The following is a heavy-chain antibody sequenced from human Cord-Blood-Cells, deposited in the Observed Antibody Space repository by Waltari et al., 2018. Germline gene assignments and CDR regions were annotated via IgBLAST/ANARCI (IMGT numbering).Heavy chain of an antibody. D-gene: IGHD6-13*01. CDR1: GGSISSYY. Sequence: QVQLQESGPGLVKPSETLSLTCTVSGGSISSYYWSWIRPPARKGLEWIGRIYTSGSTNYNPSLKSRVTMSVDTSKNQFSLKLSSVTAADTAVYYCARDNGGIGSSWRGTYFDYWGQGTLVTVSS. J-gene: IGHJ4*02. CDR2: IYTSGST. CDR3: ARDNGGIGSSWRGTYFDY. V-gene: IGHV4-4*07.